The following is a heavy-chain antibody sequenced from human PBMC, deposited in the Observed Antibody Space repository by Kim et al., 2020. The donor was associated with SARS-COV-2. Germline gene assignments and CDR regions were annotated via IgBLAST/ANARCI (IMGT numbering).Heavy chain of an antibody. CDR2: ITLDGGST. J-gene: IGHJ2*01. CDR3: TKENIRYFPF. Sequence: GGSLRLSCAASGFTFYDYTMHWVRQAPGRGLEWLSLITLDGGSTFYAESMKGRFTISRDNRKNFLYLEMTSLRTEDTALYYCTKENIRYFPFWCRCHLVT. V-gene: IGHV3-43*01. CDR1: GFTFYDYT.